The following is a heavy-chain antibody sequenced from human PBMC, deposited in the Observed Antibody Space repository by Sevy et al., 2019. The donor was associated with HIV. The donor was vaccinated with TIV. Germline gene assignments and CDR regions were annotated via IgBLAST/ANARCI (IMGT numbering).Heavy chain of an antibody. J-gene: IGHJ4*02. V-gene: IGHV3-11*01. CDR3: ARDSGIVGATALFDY. D-gene: IGHD1-26*01. CDR1: GFTISDYY. Sequence: GGSLRLSCAASGFTISDYYMSWIRQAPGKGLEWVSYISSSGSTIYYADSVKGRFTISRDNAKNSLYLQMNSLRAEDTAVYYCARDSGIVGATALFDYWGQGTLVTVSS. CDR2: ISSSGSTI.